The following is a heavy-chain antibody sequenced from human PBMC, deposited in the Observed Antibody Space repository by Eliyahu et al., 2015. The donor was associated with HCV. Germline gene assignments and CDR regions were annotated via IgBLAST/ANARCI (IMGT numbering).Heavy chain of an antibody. J-gene: IGHJ4*02. CDR3: ARGQAPAGD. CDR1: GFNVGKNY. V-gene: IGHV3-53*02. Sequence: EVVLVETGGGLVHPGGSLXLSCKASGFNVGKNYMSWIRQAPGKXLXWVAIIYSGGNAYYADSVEGRFTLTRDISSNSIYLQMNSLGVADTAVYYCARGQAPAGDWGQGTLVTVSS. CDR2: IYSGGNA.